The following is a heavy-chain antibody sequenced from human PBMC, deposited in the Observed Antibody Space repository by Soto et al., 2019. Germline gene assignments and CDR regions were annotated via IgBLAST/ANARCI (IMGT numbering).Heavy chain of an antibody. V-gene: IGHV4-39*01. CDR1: GGSISSSDFY. Sequence: SETLSLTSTVSGGSISSSDFYWGWLRQTPGKGLEFIGSMYYSGSTYYNPSLKSRLTISVDTSKNQFTLKLILVTAADTAVYYCAVVDSTGNWFDPWGEGALVTVSS. D-gene: IGHD6-25*01. CDR2: MYYSGST. CDR3: AVVDSTGNWFDP. J-gene: IGHJ5*02.